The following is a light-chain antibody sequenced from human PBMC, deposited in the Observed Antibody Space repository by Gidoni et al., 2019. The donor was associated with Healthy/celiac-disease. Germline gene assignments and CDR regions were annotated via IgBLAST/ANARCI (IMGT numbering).Light chain of an antibody. V-gene: IGKV3-20*01. CDR1: QSVSSSY. J-gene: IGKJ1*01. Sequence: IVLTQSPGTLSLSPGERATLSCRASQSVSSSYLAWYQQKPGQAPRLLIYGASSRATGIPDRFSGSGSGTDFTLTISRLEPEDFAVYYCQQYGSPPGWTFGQGTKVEIK. CDR3: QQYGSPPGWT. CDR2: GAS.